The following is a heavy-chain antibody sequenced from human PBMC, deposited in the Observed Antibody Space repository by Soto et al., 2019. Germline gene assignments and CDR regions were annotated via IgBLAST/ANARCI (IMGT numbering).Heavy chain of an antibody. CDR1: GDSVSSNSAA. Sequence: PSQTLSLTCAISGDSVSSNSAAWHWIRQTPSRGLEWLGRTYYRSKWYNDYAVSVKSRITVNPDTSKNQFSLQLNSVTPEDTAVYYCARAGGMSSSWYFDYWGQGTLVTVSS. D-gene: IGHD6-13*01. V-gene: IGHV6-1*01. CDR3: ARAGGMSSSWYFDY. CDR2: TYYRSKWYN. J-gene: IGHJ4*02.